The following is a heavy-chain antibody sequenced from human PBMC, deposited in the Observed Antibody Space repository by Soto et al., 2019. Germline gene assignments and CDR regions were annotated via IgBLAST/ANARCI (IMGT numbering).Heavy chain of an antibody. D-gene: IGHD6-13*01. CDR2: IYYSGST. V-gene: IGHV4-39*07. CDR3: ARGRGASWYGSYYYYYMDV. CDR1: GDSISSSSYF. J-gene: IGHJ6*03. Sequence: SETLSLTCTVSGDSISSSSYFWGWIRQPPGEGLEWIGTIYYSGSTNYNPSLKSRVTISVDKSKNQFSLKLSSVTAADTAVYYCARGRGASWYGSYYYYYMDVWGKGTTVTVSS.